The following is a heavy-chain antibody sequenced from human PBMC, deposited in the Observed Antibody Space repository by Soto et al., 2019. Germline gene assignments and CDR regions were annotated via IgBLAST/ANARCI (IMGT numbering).Heavy chain of an antibody. CDR1: GFMLGDCA. CDR3: FAHRSSLTKRWGVFIGDFYYNGMDV. D-gene: IGHD3-10*01. J-gene: IGHJ6*02. CDR2: IRSKAYGATT. V-gene: IGHV3-49*03. Sequence: PGGSRRLSCAASGFMLGDCALSLFRRAPEKRRKWVGFIRSKAYGATTDYAASVKDRFNISRDDSEGIAYLKMNSLKTEDTAVFYCFAHRSSLTKRWGVFIGDFYYNGMDVWGQGTTVTVSS.